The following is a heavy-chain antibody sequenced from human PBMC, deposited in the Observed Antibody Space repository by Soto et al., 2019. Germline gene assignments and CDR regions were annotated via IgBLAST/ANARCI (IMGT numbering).Heavy chain of an antibody. J-gene: IGHJ4*02. CDR3: TRLAEAEGSYRFDF. V-gene: IGHV3-73*01. D-gene: IGHD1-26*01. CDR1: GFIFSASA. Sequence: GGSLRLSCAASGFIFSASAMHWVRQASGRGLEWVGRIKSKASSYGTAYAASVKGRFTVSRDDSKSTAYLQMNSLRTEDTAVYYCTRLAEAEGSYRFDFWGQGSLVTVSS. CDR2: IKSKASSYGT.